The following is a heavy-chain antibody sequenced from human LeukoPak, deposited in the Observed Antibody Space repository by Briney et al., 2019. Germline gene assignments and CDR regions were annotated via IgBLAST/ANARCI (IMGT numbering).Heavy chain of an antibody. D-gene: IGHD2-2*01. CDR2: ISGSGGST. CDR1: GFTFSSYA. CDR3: AKEFGYCSSTSCSPDV. Sequence: GGSLRLSCAASGFTFSSYAMSWVRQAPGKGLEWVSAISGSGGSTYYADSVKGRFTISRDNSKNTLYLQMNSLRAEDTAIYYCAKEFGYCSSTSCSPDVWGKGTTVTVSS. J-gene: IGHJ6*04. V-gene: IGHV3-23*01.